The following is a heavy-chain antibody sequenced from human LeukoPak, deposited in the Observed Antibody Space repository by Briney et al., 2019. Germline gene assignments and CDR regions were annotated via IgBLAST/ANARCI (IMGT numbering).Heavy chain of an antibody. CDR3: AKFIAAAGTFYFDY. CDR2: IYYSGST. CDR1: GGSISSSSYY. Sequence: PSETLSLTCTVSGGSISSSSYYWGWIRQPPRKGLEWIGSIYYSGSTYFNPSLKSRVSISVDTSKNQFSMKLSSVTAADTAVYYCAKFIAAAGTFYFDYWGQGTLVTVSS. D-gene: IGHD6-13*01. J-gene: IGHJ4*02. V-gene: IGHV4-39*07.